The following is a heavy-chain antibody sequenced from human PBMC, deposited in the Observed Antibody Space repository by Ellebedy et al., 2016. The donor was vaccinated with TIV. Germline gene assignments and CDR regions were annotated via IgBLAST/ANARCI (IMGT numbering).Heavy chain of an antibody. V-gene: IGHV3-23*01. CDR1: GISLRSYA. J-gene: IGHJ3*01. Sequence: GESLKISCAASGISLRSYAMSWVRQAPGKGLEWVSTIGGTGGTTYYRESVKGRFTVSRDTSRNTLYLQMSSLRAEDTAIYYCARDPVGVGPAFDVWGQGTMVTVSP. CDR3: ARDPVGVGPAFDV. CDR2: IGGTGGTT. D-gene: IGHD4-23*01.